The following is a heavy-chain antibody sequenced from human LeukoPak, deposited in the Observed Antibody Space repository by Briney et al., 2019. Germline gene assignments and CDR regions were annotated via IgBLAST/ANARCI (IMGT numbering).Heavy chain of an antibody. Sequence: GGSLRLSCAASGFTFSNYAITWVRQAPGKGLEWVSTISSSGSNTYYADSVRGRFTISRDNSKNTLYLQMNSLRAEDTAVYYCAKDGHYDSSGFTLQYWGQGTLVTVSS. CDR3: AKDGHYDSSGFTLQY. CDR1: GFTFSNYA. CDR2: ISSSGSNT. V-gene: IGHV3-23*01. D-gene: IGHD3-22*01. J-gene: IGHJ1*01.